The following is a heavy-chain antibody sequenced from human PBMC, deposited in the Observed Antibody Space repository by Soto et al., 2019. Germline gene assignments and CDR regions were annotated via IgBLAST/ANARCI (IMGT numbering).Heavy chain of an antibody. V-gene: IGHV3-30-3*01. CDR1: GFTFSSYA. D-gene: IGHD3-22*01. J-gene: IGHJ4*02. CDR3: AKDPDSSGYPLLFDY. Sequence: GGSLRLSCAASGFTFSSYAMHWVRQAPGKGLEWVAVISYDGSNKYYADSVKGRFTISRDNSKNTLYLQMNSLRAEDTAVYYCAKDPDSSGYPLLFDYWGQGTLVTVSS. CDR2: ISYDGSNK.